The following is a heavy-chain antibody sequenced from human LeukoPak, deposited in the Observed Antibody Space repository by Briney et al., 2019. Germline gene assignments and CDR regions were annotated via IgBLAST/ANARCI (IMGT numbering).Heavy chain of an antibody. CDR1: GYTFTGYF. J-gene: IGHJ4*02. CDR3: ARGRGAATTVITATLDDY. D-gene: IGHD4-17*01. CDR2: INPNSGGT. Sequence: ASVQVSCKASGYTFTGYFMHWVRHAPGQGLEWMGWINPNSGGTKYAQKFQGRVTMTRDTSITTAYMELSRLTSDDTAVYYCARGRGAATTVITATLDDYWGQGTLVTVS. V-gene: IGHV1-2*02.